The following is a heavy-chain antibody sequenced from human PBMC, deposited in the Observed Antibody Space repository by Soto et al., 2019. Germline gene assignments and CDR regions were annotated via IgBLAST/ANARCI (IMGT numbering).Heavy chain of an antibody. V-gene: IGHV1-18*01. Sequence: QVQLVQSGAEVKKPGASVKVSCRAPGYTFTNFGLSWVRQAPGQGLEWMGWSSADNGITNYAQNYQARATMTTATSPTTAYMELRSRRSDDTAVYYCARGGTPVDYGGQGTVVTVSS. CDR2: SSADNGIT. CDR1: GYTFTNFG. CDR3: ARGGTPVDY. D-gene: IGHD3-16*01. J-gene: IGHJ4*02.